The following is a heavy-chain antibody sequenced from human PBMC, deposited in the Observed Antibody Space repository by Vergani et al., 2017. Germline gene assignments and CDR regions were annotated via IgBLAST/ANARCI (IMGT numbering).Heavy chain of an antibody. CDR2: IIPILGIA. CDR1: GGTFSSYT. V-gene: IGHV1-69*02. CDR3: ARGCVQLIYGMDV. J-gene: IGHJ6*02. Sequence: QVQLVQSGSELKKPGSSVKVSCKASGGTFSSYTISWVRQAPGQGLEWMGRIIPILGIANYEQKFQGRVTMTADKSTSTAYMELSSLRSEDTAVYYCARGCVQLIYGMDVWGQGTTVTVSS. D-gene: IGHD4-11*01.